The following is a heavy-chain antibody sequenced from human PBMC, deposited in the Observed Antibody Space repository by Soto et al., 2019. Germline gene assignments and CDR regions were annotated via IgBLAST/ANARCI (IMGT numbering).Heavy chain of an antibody. CDR1: GFTFSSYG. Sequence: QVQLVESGGGVVQPGRSLRLSCAASGFTFSSYGMHWVRQAPGKGLEWVAVISYDGSNEYYADSVKGRFTISRDNSKTTLYLQMNSVRAEDTAVYYCAKDEGSAVADMGTFDYWGQGTLVTVSS. D-gene: IGHD6-19*01. CDR3: AKDEGSAVADMGTFDY. J-gene: IGHJ4*02. CDR2: ISYDGSNE. V-gene: IGHV3-30*18.